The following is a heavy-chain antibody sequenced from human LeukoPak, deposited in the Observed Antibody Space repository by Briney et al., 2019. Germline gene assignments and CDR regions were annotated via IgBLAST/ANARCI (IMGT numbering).Heavy chain of an antibody. V-gene: IGHV3-7*01. J-gene: IGHJ4*02. CDR3: ARVEDYDILTGFDY. D-gene: IGHD3-9*01. CDR1: GFTFSSYW. CDR2: IKQDGSEK. Sequence: PGGALRLSCAASGFTFSSYWMSWVRQAPGKGLEWGANIKQDGSEKYYVGSVKGRFTISRDNAKNSLYLQMNSLRAEDTAVYYCARVEDYDILTGFDYWGQGTLVTVSS.